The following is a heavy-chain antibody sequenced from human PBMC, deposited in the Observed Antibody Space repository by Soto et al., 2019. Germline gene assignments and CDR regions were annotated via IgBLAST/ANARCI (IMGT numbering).Heavy chain of an antibody. CDR1: GDSISNLDYF. Sequence: SETLSLTCSVSGDSISNLDYFWAWIRQPPGQALEYIGYIYKSATTYFNPTFESRVAISVDTSKSQFSLNVTSVTAADTAVYFCARGRYCLTGRCFPNWFDSWGQGALVTVSS. V-gene: IGHV4-30-4*01. D-gene: IGHD7-27*01. CDR2: IYKSATT. CDR3: ARGRYCLTGRCFPNWFDS. J-gene: IGHJ5*01.